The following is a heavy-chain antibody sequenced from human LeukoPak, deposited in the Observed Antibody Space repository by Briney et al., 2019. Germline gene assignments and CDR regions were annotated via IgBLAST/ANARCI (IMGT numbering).Heavy chain of an antibody. J-gene: IGHJ4*02. Sequence: GGSLRLSCAASGFTFSSYAMSWVRQAPGKGLEWVSAISGSGGSTYYADSVKGRFTISRDNSKNTLYLQMNSLRAEYTVVYHCAIELRCFCYWGQGTLVTVSS. CDR2: ISGSGGST. D-gene: IGHD2-2*01. CDR1: GFTFSSYA. V-gene: IGHV3-23*01. CDR3: AIELRCFCY.